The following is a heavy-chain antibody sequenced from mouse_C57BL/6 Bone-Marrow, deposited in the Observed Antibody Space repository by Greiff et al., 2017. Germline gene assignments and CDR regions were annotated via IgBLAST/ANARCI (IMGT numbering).Heavy chain of an antibody. CDR2: IYPGGGYT. Sequence: QVQLQQSGAELVRPGTSVKMSCKASGYTFTNYWIGWAKQRPGHGLEWIGDIYPGGGYTNYNEKFKGKATLTADKSSRTAYIQFSSLTSEDSAIYYCARRGTCWYFDVWGTGTTVTVSS. D-gene: IGHD3-3*01. J-gene: IGHJ1*03. CDR1: GYTFTNYW. V-gene: IGHV1-63*01. CDR3: ARRGTCWYFDV.